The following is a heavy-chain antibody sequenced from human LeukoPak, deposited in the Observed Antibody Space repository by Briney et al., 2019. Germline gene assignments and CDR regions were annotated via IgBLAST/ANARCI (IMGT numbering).Heavy chain of an antibody. J-gene: IGHJ4*02. V-gene: IGHV4-31*03. CDR3: ARHLGRYKEGSFDF. CDR1: GGSISSGRYY. D-gene: IGHD1-14*01. Sequence: SQTLSLTCTVSGGSISSGRYYWSWIRQHPGKGLEWIGYIYYSGSTYYNPSLKSRVTISVDTSKNQFSLKLSSVTAADTAVYYCARHLGRYKEGSFDFWGQGTLVTVSS. CDR2: IYYSGST.